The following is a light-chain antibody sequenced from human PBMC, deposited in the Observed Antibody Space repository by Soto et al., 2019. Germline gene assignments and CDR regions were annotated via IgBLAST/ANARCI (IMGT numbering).Light chain of an antibody. CDR2: AAS. V-gene: IGKV1-39*01. CDR3: QQSYSTPWT. Sequence: DIQMTQAPSSLYASVGDRVTITCRASQSISSYLNWYQQKQGKAPKLLIYAASSLQSGVPSRFSGSGSGTDFTLTISSLQPEDFATYYCQQSYSTPWTFGQGTKVEFK. CDR1: QSISSY. J-gene: IGKJ1*01.